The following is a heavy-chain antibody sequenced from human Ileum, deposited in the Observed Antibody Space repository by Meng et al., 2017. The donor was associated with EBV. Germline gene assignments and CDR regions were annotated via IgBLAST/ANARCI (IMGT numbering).Heavy chain of an antibody. V-gene: IGHV1-8*01. Sequence: QGQRSTSGPKAETAAPSGKVYSMLLGSPFTNHDSIGLPQATGQGLEWMGWMNPKTGTAHYAQKFQGRVSMTRDTSITTAYMELSSLTSEDTAVYYCVRTLERGDYWGQGTLVTVSS. CDR1: GSPFTNHD. J-gene: IGHJ4*02. CDR3: VRTLERGDY. D-gene: IGHD5-24*01. CDR2: MNPKTGTA.